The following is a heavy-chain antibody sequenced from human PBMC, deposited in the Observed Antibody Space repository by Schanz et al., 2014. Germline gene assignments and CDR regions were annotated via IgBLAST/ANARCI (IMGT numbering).Heavy chain of an antibody. CDR3: AKIWKGHPIEVRPGWSDGMDV. J-gene: IGHJ6*02. CDR1: GFSFSGYG. V-gene: IGHV3-30*02. D-gene: IGHD6-6*01. Sequence: QVQLVESGGGVAQPGGSLRLSCAASGFSFSGYGMHWVRQAPGKGLEWGAYIRFDARAKYYGDSVEGRFTISRDNAKNTLYLQMNSLRAEDTDVYYCAKIWKGHPIEVRPGWSDGMDVWGQGTTVTVSS. CDR2: IRFDARAK.